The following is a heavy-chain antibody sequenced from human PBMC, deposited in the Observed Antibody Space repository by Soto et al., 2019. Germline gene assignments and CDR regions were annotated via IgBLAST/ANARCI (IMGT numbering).Heavy chain of an antibody. D-gene: IGHD2-8*02. CDR2: MYYGGRT. CDR3: ARVTPSPLIVRSTRGPWFDH. J-gene: IGHJ5*02. CDR1: GGSISSYY. V-gene: IGHV4-59*08. Sequence: SETLSLTCTVSGGSISSYYWSWIRQPPGKGLEWIGYMYYGGRTNYNPSLKSRVTISVDASKMQVSLKLSSVTAADTAVYFCARVTPSPLIVRSTRGPWFDHWGQGPL.